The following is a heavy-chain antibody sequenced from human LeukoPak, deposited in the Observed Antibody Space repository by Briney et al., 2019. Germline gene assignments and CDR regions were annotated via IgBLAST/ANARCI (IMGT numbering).Heavy chain of an antibody. CDR2: INPSGGST. Sequence: GASVKVSCKASGYTFTSYYMHWVRQAPGQGLEWMGIINPSGGSTSYAQKFQGRVTMTRDMSTSTVYMELSSLRSEDTAVYYCARDTKRLRYFDWLTNNWFDPWGQGTLVTVSS. CDR1: GYTFTSYY. V-gene: IGHV1-46*01. CDR3: ARDTKRLRYFDWLTNNWFDP. J-gene: IGHJ5*02. D-gene: IGHD3-9*01.